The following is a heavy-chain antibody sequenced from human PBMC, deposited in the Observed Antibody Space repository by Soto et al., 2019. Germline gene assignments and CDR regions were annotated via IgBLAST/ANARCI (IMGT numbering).Heavy chain of an antibody. CDR1: GFTFSGYW. J-gene: IGHJ4*02. CDR3: AGDGGGGGPSWSRWIGGGMTTVTTPGGFDY. V-gene: IGHV3-7*03. CDR2: IKQDGSEK. Sequence: PGGSLRLSCAASGFTFSGYWMSWVRQAPGKGLEWVANIKQDGSEKYYVDSVKGRFTISRDNAKNSLYLQMNSLRAEDTAVYYFAGDGGGGGPSWSRWIGGGMTTVTTPGGFDYWGQGTLVTVSS. D-gene: IGHD4-17*01.